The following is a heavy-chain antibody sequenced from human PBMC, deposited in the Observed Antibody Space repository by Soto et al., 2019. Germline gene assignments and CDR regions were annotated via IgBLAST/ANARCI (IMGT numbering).Heavy chain of an antibody. J-gene: IGHJ4*01. V-gene: IGHV1-69*06. CDR1: GGTFSSYA. CDR2: IIPIFGTA. D-gene: IGHD2-15*01. Sequence: RASVKVSCKASGGTFSSYAISWVRQAPGQGLEWMGGIIPIFGTANYAQKFQGRVTITADKSTSTAYMELSSLRSEDTAVYYCARESELGYCSGGSCYSRYFDYWGQEPWSPSPQ. CDR3: ARESELGYCSGGSCYSRYFDY.